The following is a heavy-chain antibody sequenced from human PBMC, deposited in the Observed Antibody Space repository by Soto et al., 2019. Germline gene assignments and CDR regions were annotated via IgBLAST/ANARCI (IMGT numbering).Heavy chain of an antibody. J-gene: IGHJ3*02. CDR2: INPNSKNI. V-gene: IGHV1-8*01. Sequence: ASVKVSCKASGYTFTNYDVHWVRQATGQGLEWMGWINPNSKNIGYAEKFQGRLTMTRDTSISTDYMELSSLRSEDTAMYYCARGAGSSRDGFDIWGQGTMVTV. CDR1: GYTFTNYD. CDR3: ARGAGSSRDGFDI. D-gene: IGHD1-26*01.